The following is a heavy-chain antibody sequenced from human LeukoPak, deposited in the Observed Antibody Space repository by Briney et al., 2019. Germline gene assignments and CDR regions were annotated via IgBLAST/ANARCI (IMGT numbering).Heavy chain of an antibody. CDR2: INDSGST. CDR1: GGSFSGFS. Sequence: PSETLSLTCAVYGGSFSGFSWSWIRQAPGKGLEWIGEINDSGSTNYNPSLKSRVTISVDMSKNQFSVKLRSVTAADTAIYYCARATYSSSWQSYDYWGQGTLVTVSS. V-gene: IGHV4-34*01. D-gene: IGHD6-13*01. CDR3: ARATYSSSWQSYDY. J-gene: IGHJ4*02.